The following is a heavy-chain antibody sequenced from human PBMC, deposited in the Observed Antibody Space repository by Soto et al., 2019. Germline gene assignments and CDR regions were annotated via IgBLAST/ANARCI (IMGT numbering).Heavy chain of an antibody. D-gene: IGHD2-21*01. CDR1: GGTFSSYA. CDR2: IIPIFGTA. J-gene: IGHJ4*02. CDR3: ASVKEVNGDFDY. V-gene: IGHV1-69*12. Sequence: QVQLVQSGAEVKKPGSSVKVSCKASGGTFSSYAISWVRQAPGQGLEWMGGIIPIFGTANYAQKFQGRVTITADESTRTAYRELSSLRSEDTAGYYCASVKEVNGDFDYWGQGTLVTVSA.